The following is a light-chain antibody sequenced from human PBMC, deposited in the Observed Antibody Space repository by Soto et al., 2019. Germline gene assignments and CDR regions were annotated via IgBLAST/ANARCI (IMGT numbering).Light chain of an antibody. J-gene: IGLJ1*01. CDR1: SSNIGSNT. CDR2: SNN. V-gene: IGLV1-44*01. CDR3: AAWDESLNGFYV. Sequence: QSVLTQPPSASGTPGQRVTISCSGSSSNIGSNTVNWYQQLPGTAPKLLIYSNNQRPSGVPDRFSGSKSGTSASLAISGLQSEDEADYYCAAWDESLNGFYVFATGTKVTVL.